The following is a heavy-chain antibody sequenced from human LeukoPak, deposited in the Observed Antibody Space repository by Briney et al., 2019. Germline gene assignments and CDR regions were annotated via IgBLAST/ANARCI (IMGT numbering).Heavy chain of an antibody. CDR2: ISWNSGSI. CDR3: AKDIFTGIAAAGSIDY. V-gene: IGHV3-9*01. Sequence: PGRSLRLSCVASGFTFDDYAMHWVRQAPGKGLEWVSGISWNSGSIGYADSVKGRFTISRDNAKNSLYLQMNSLRAEDTALYYCAKDIFTGIAAAGSIDYRGQGTLVTVSS. D-gene: IGHD6-13*01. J-gene: IGHJ4*02. CDR1: GFTFDDYA.